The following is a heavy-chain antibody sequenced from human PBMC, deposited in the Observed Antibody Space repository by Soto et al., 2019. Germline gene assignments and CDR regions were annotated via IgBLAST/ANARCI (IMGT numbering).Heavy chain of an antibody. CDR1: GGTFSSYA. D-gene: IGHD3-10*01. Sequence: QVQLVQSGAEVKKPGSSVKVSCKASGGTFSSYAISWVRQAPGQGLEWMGGIIPIFGTANYAQKFQGRVTITADESTSTDYMELSSLRSEDTAVYYCARLYYYGSGSYYNEGKERDYWGQGTLVTVSS. CDR3: ARLYYYGSGSYYNEGKERDY. J-gene: IGHJ4*02. CDR2: IIPIFGTA. V-gene: IGHV1-69*01.